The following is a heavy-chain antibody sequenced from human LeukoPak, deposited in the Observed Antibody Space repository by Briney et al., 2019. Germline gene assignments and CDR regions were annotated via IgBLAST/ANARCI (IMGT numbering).Heavy chain of an antibody. J-gene: IGHJ4*02. V-gene: IGHV1-2*02. CDR2: INPNSGGT. D-gene: IGHD4-17*01. CDR3: ARQTGRTTAPFGY. CDR1: GYTFTGYY. Sequence: ASVKVSCKASGYTFTGYYMYWVRQAPGQGLEWMGWINPNSGGTNYAQKFQGRVTMTRDTSISTAYMELSRLRSDDTAVYYCARQTGRTTAPFGYWGQGTLVTVSS.